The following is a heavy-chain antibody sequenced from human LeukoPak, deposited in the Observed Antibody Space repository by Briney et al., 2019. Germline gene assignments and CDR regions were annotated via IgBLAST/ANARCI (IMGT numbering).Heavy chain of an antibody. J-gene: IGHJ6*02. V-gene: IGHV4-34*01. CDR3: ARDVVVVPAAIHYGMDV. CDR2: INHSGRT. D-gene: IGHD2-2*01. Sequence: PSENLSLTCAVYGGSFSDYFWGWIRQPPGKGLEWIGEINHSGRTYYNPSLKSRVTISVDTSKNQFSLNLSSVAAADTAVYYCARDVVVVPAAIHYGMDVWGQGTTVTVSS. CDR1: GGSFSDYF.